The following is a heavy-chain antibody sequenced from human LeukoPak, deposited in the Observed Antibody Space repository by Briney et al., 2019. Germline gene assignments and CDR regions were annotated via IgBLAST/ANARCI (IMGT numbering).Heavy chain of an antibody. D-gene: IGHD3-3*01. CDR2: ISSSSSTI. CDR1: GFTFSSYS. J-gene: IGHJ3*02. V-gene: IGHV3-48*01. Sequence: GGSLRLSCAASGFTFSSYSMNWVRQAPGKGLEWVSYISSSSSTIYYADSVKGRFTISRDNAKNSLYLQMNSLRAEDTAVYYCARVRLRFLEWPDAFDIWGQGTMVTVSS. CDR3: ARVRLRFLEWPDAFDI.